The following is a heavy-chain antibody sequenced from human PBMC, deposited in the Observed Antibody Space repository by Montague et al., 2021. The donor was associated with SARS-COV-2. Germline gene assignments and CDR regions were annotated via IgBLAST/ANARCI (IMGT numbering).Heavy chain of an antibody. CDR3: ARDIRIPMLIVIQGYGMDV. CDR2: IYYSGSI. V-gene: IGHV4-59*12. J-gene: IGHJ6*02. D-gene: IGHD3-22*01. CDR1: GGSISGYY. Sequence: SETLSLTCSVSGGSISGYYWSWIRQPPGKGLEWIGYIYYSGSINYNPSLKSRLTISVDTSKNQFSLKLSSVTAADTAVYYCARDIRIPMLIVIQGYGMDVWGQGTTVTVSS.